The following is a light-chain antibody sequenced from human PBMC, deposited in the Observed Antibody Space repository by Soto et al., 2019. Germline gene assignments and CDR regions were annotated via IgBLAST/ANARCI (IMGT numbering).Light chain of an antibody. Sequence: EIMLTQSPATLSLSPGERATLSCLASQSVNNYLAWYQQRPGQAPRLLIYDASNRATGIPARFSGSGSGTDFTLTISSLEPEDFAVYYCQHRNNRPFSFGPGTKVDI. V-gene: IGKV3-11*01. CDR2: DAS. J-gene: IGKJ3*01. CDR1: QSVNNY. CDR3: QHRNNRPFS.